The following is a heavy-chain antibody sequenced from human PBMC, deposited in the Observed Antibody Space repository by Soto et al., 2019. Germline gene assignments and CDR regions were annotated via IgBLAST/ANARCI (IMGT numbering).Heavy chain of an antibody. Sequence: QITLKASGPTLVKPTQTLTLTCTFSGFSLSTSGVGVGWIRQPPGKALEWLALIYWNDDKRYSPSLKSRLTSTKETSKYLVVLTMTYMDPVDTATSYCAHGYDYVCGCYRAAFDIWGKGTMVTVSS. CDR3: AHGYDYVCGCYRAAFDI. D-gene: IGHD3-16*02. CDR1: GFSLSTSGVG. V-gene: IGHV2-5*01. CDR2: IYWNDDK. J-gene: IGHJ3*02.